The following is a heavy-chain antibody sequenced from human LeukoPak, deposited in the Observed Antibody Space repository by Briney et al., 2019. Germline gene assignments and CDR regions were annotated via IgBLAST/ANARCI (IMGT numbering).Heavy chain of an antibody. CDR2: IYYSGST. V-gene: IGHV4-59*01. CDR1: GGSISSYY. CDR3: ARGYCSGGSCYRFRNNWFDP. D-gene: IGHD2-15*01. J-gene: IGHJ5*02. Sequence: SETLSLTCTVSGGSISSYYWSWIRQPPGKGLEWIGYIYYSGSTNYNPSLKRRVTISVDTSKNQFSLKLSSVTAADTAVYYCARGYCSGGSCYRFRNNWFDPWGQGTLVTVSS.